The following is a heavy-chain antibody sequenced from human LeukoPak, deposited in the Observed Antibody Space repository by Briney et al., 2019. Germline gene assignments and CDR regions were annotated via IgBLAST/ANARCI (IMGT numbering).Heavy chain of an antibody. CDR1: GYTFISYY. Sequence: ASVNVSFKASGYTFISYYMHWVRQAPGQGLEWMGIISPSTGNTNYAQKFQGRVTMTKDTSTSTVYMELSNLRSEDTAVYYCARAKSGSGSYNAFDIWGQGTMVTVSS. D-gene: IGHD3-10*01. CDR2: ISPSTGNT. V-gene: IGHV1-46*01. J-gene: IGHJ3*02. CDR3: ARAKSGSGSYNAFDI.